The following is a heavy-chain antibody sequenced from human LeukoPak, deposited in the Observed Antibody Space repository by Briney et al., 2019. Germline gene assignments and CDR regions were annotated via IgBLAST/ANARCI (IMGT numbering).Heavy chain of an antibody. CDR3: ARDSEYYYDSSGYHEDY. CDR1: GFTFSSYS. CDR2: ISSSSSYI. D-gene: IGHD3-22*01. Sequence: GGSLRLSCAASGFTFSSYSMNWVRQAPGKGLEWVSSISSSSSYIYYADSVKGRFTISRDNAKNSLYLHMNSLRAEDTAVYYCARDSEYYYDSSGYHEDYWXXXTLVTVSS. J-gene: IGHJ4*01. V-gene: IGHV3-21*01.